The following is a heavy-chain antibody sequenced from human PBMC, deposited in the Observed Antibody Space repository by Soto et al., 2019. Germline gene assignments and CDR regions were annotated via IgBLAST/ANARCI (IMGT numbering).Heavy chain of an antibody. D-gene: IGHD2-8*01. Sequence: PSETLSLTCAVSGGSISSGGYSWSWIRQPPGKGLEWIGYIYHSGTTYYNPSLKSRVTISVDTSKNQFSLKLIFVTAADTAAYYCARAPGNLVCYFDYWGQVTLVTVCS. J-gene: IGHJ4*02. CDR2: IYHSGTT. CDR1: GGSISSGGYS. CDR3: ARAPGNLVCYFDY. V-gene: IGHV4-30-2*01.